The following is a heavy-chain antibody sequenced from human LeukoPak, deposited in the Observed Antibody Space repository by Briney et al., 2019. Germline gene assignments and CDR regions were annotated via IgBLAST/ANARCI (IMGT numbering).Heavy chain of an antibody. CDR1: GYTFTSYG. D-gene: IGHD3-10*01. V-gene: IGHV1-18*01. J-gene: IGHJ6*02. CDR3: ARGEGKWFGELFGLYYGMDV. CDR2: ISTYNGNT. Sequence: ASVKVSCKASGYTFTSYGISWVRQAPGQGLEWMGWISTYNGNTKYAQKVRGRVTMTTDTSTSTAYMELRSLRSDDTAVYYCARGEGKWFGELFGLYYGMDVWGQGTTVIVSS.